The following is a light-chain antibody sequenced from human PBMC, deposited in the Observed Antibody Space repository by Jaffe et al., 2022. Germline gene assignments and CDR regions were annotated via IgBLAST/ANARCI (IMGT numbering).Light chain of an antibody. CDR2: KAS. CDR3: QQYNSYPIT. V-gene: IGKV1-5*03. CDR1: QSISTW. J-gene: IGKJ5*01. Sequence: DIQMTQSPSTLSASVGDRVTITCRASQSISTWLAWYQQKPGKAPNLLISKASSLESGVPSRFSGSGSGTEFTLTISSLQPDDFTTYYCQQYNSYPITFGQGTRLEIK.